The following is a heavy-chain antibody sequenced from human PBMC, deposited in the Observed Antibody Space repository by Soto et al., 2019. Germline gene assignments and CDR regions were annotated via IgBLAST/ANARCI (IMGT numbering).Heavy chain of an antibody. V-gene: IGHV1-8*01. J-gene: IGHJ5*02. Sequence: QVQLVQSGAEVKKPGASVKVSCKASGYTFTSYDINWVRQATGQGLEWMGWMNPNSGNTGYAQKFQGRVTMTRNTSISTDYMKLSSLRSEDTAVYFCARERGSGSYYTPWFDPWGQGTLVTVSS. D-gene: IGHD3-10*01. CDR2: MNPNSGNT. CDR1: GYTFTSYD. CDR3: ARERGSGSYYTPWFDP.